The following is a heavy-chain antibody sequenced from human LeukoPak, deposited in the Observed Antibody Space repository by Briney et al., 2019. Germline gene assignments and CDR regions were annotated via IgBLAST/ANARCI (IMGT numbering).Heavy chain of an antibody. CDR1: GYTFTSYG. D-gene: IGHD3-16*01. J-gene: IGHJ5*02. V-gene: IGHV1-18*01. CDR3: ARGRLGKFKGSNWFDP. CDR2: ISAYNGNT. Sequence: ASVKVSCKSSGYTFTSYGISWVRQAPGQGLEWMGWISAYNGNTNYAQKLQGRVTMTTDTSTSTAYMELRSLRSDDTAVYYCARGRLGKFKGSNWFDPWGQGTLVTVSS.